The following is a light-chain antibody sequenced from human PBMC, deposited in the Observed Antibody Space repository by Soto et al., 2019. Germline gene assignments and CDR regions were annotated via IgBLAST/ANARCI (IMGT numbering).Light chain of an antibody. Sequence: VRTPSPPTLSVSAGEIDPLSCRAIQSVSNYLAWYQQKPGQAPRLLIYGASTRATGIPARFSGGGSETDFTLTISSLQSEDFAVYYCQQYHNWLWTFGQGTKVDIK. CDR3: QQYHNWLWT. V-gene: IGKV3-15*01. CDR2: GAS. J-gene: IGKJ1*01. CDR1: QSVSNY.